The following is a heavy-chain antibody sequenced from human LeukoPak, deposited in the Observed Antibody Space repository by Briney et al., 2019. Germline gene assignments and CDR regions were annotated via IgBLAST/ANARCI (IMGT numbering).Heavy chain of an antibody. D-gene: IGHD2-21*01. J-gene: IGHJ3*02. CDR3: ARVDMIGAFDI. CDR2: ISYDGSNK. V-gene: IGHV3-30-3*01. Sequence: GRSLRLSCAASGFTFSSYAMHWVRQAPGKGLEWVAVISYDGSNKYYADPVKGRFTISRDNSKNTLYLQMNSLRAEDTAVYYCARVDMIGAFDIWGQGTMVTVSS. CDR1: GFTFSSYA.